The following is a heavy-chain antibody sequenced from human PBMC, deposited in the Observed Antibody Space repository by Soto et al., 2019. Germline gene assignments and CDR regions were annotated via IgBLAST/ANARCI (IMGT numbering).Heavy chain of an antibody. V-gene: IGHV3-11*01. D-gene: IGHD1-1*01. CDR3: ASTSPRGAGTGTEATHRGANWFDP. CDR2: ISSSGSTI. Sequence: QVQLVASGGGLVKPGGSLRLSCAASGFTFSDYYMSWIRQAPGKGLEWVSYISSSGSTIYYADSVKGRFTISRDNAKHSLYLQMNSLRAEDTAAYYCASTSPRGAGTGTEATHRGANWFDPWGQGTLVTVSS. J-gene: IGHJ5*02. CDR1: GFTFSDYY.